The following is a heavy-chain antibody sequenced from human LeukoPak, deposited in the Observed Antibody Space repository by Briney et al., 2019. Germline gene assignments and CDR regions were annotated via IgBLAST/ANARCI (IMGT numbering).Heavy chain of an antibody. Sequence: GGSLRLSCAASGFTFSGSAMHWVRQASGKGLEWVGRIRSKTNNYATASAASVKDRFTISRDDSTNTAYLQMNSLKTEDTAVYYCVRHAASGGSGVDHWGQGTLVTVSS. CDR1: GFTFSGSA. V-gene: IGHV3-73*01. D-gene: IGHD3-10*01. J-gene: IGHJ4*02. CDR3: VRHAASGGSGVDH. CDR2: IRSKTNNYAT.